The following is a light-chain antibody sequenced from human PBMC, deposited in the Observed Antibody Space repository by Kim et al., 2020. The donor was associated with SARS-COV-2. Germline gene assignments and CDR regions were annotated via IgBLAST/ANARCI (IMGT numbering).Light chain of an antibody. CDR1: QGISLL. CDR3: QQANSFPAT. CDR2: AAY. Sequence: ASVGDRVTIICRASQGISLLLSWYQQNPGKAPKPLIYAAYSLQSGVPSRFSGGGSGTDFTLTISSLQPEDFATYYCQQANSFPATFGGGTKVEIK. V-gene: IGKV1-12*01. J-gene: IGKJ4*01.